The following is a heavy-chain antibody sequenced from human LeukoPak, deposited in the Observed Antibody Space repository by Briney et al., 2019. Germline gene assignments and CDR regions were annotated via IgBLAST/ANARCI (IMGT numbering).Heavy chain of an antibody. CDR2: IYYSGST. D-gene: IGHD6-19*01. Sequence: SETLSLTCTVSGGSISSSSYYWGWIRQPPGKGLEWIGSIYYSGSTYYNPSLKSRVTISVDTSKNQFSLKLSSVTAADTAVYYCARGRFGAVAGSHFDYWGQGTLVTVSS. CDR1: GGSISSSSYY. J-gene: IGHJ4*02. CDR3: ARGRFGAVAGSHFDY. V-gene: IGHV4-39*07.